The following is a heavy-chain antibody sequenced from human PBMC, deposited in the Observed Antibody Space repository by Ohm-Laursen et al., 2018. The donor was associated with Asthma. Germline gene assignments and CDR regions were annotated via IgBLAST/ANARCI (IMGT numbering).Heavy chain of an antibody. V-gene: IGHV3-13*01. D-gene: IGHD6-13*01. CDR2: IGVAGDT. CDR3: ARESVVSSTWYGYFDL. Sequence: SLRLSCSASGLTFSTSDMHWVRQATGKGLEWVSAIGVAGDTYYPGSVMGRFTISRENGKNSLYLQMNNLRAEDTAVYYCARESVVSSTWYGYFDLWGRGTLVTVSS. CDR1: GLTFSTSD. J-gene: IGHJ2*01.